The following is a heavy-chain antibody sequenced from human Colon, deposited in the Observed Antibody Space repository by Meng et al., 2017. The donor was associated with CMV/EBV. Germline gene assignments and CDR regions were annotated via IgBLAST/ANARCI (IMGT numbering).Heavy chain of an antibody. D-gene: IGHD5-12*01. V-gene: IGHV1-18*01. CDR1: GYTFTSYG. CDR2: INGKSGQT. Sequence: KVSCQASGYTFTSYGIGWVRQAPGQGLEWMGWINGKSGQTDYAQKFQGRVTMTRDTPTNTAYMELRSLTSDDTAIYYCVRDWAYERGYWGQGTLVTVSS. CDR3: VRDWAYERGY. J-gene: IGHJ4*02.